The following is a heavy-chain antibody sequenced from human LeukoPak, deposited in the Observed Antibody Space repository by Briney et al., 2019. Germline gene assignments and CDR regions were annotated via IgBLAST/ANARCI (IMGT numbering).Heavy chain of an antibody. CDR1: GGSISSYY. CDR3: ATSHDVKTAPYDL. CDR2: IFTSGWT. J-gene: IGHJ5*02. Sequence: PSETLSLTCTVSGGSISSYYWSWVRQSPGKGLEWIGYIFTSGWTDYNPSLKSRVTMSVDTSKNQLSMELRFLTAADTAAYYCATSHDVKTAPYDLWGQGTLVTVSS. D-gene: IGHD2-21*01. V-gene: IGHV4-4*09.